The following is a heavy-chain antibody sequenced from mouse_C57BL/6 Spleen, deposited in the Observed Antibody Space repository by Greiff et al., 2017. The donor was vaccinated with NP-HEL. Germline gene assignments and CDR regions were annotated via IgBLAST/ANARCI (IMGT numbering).Heavy chain of an antibody. Sequence: VQLQQSGPELVKPGASVKISCKASGYAFSSSWMNWVKQRPGKGLEWIGRIYPGDGDSNYNGTFKGKATLTADKSSSTAYRQRNRLTSEDSAVYFCAKSRGLGAFDYWGQGTTLTVSS. J-gene: IGHJ2*01. CDR3: AKSRGLGAFDY. D-gene: IGHD3-3*01. CDR1: GYAFSSSW. V-gene: IGHV1-82*01. CDR2: IYPGDGDS.